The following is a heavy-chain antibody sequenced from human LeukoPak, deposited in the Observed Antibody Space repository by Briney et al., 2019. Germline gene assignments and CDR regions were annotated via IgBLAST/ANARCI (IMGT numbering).Heavy chain of an antibody. Sequence: GGSLRLSCTTSGFTFTTYGMAWVRQARWKGLEWVSSISGSGANTNYADSVKGRLTISRDSSNNTLYLHMDSLRAEDTAVYFCAKRGGYDYGSHFDSWGQGTLVTVSS. D-gene: IGHD5-18*01. J-gene: IGHJ4*02. CDR2: ISGSGANT. V-gene: IGHV3-23*01. CDR3: AKRGGYDYGSHFDS. CDR1: GFTFTTYG.